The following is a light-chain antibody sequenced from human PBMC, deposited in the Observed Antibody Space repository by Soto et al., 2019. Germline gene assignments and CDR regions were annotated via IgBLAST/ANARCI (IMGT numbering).Light chain of an antibody. CDR2: EGS. Sequence: QSVLTQPASVSGXPXQSXTISCTXTSXDVVSYNLVSWYQQHPGKAPKLMIYEGSKRPSGVSNRFSGSKSGNTASLTISGLQAEDEADYYCCSYAGSSTHVVFGGGTKLTVL. J-gene: IGLJ2*01. CDR3: CSYAGSSTHVV. CDR1: SXDVVSYNL. V-gene: IGLV2-23*01.